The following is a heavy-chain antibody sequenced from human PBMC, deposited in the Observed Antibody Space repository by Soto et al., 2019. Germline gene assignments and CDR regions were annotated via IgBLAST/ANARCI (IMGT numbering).Heavy chain of an antibody. V-gene: IGHV1-69*01. CDR1: GGTFTSTA. Sequence: QVLLVQSSAEVKKPGSSVKVSCKASGGTFTSTAFSWVGQAPGKGLEWMGGIIPVLGTPNYAQKFQARLTVTADASTTTVHMELSSLRSDDTAVYYCASSAGLDHLLNYYGLNVWGQGTTVTVSS. CDR3: ASSAGLDHLLNYYGLNV. CDR2: IIPVLGTP. J-gene: IGHJ6*02. D-gene: IGHD6-13*01.